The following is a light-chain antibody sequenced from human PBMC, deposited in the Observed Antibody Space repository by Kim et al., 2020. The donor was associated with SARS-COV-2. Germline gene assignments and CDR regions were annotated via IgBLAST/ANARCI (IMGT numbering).Light chain of an antibody. V-gene: IGKV3-11*01. Sequence: EIVLTQSPATLSLSPGDRATLSCRASQSVLSYLAWYQQKPGQAPRLLIYDASNRATGIPARFSGSGYGTDFTLTVSSLEAEDFAVYYCQQRANWPLTFGQGTRLEIK. J-gene: IGKJ5*01. CDR3: QQRANWPLT. CDR2: DAS. CDR1: QSVLSY.